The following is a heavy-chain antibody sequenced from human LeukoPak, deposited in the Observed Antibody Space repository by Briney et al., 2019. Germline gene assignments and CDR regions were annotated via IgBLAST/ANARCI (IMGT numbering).Heavy chain of an antibody. CDR2: ISYSGST. Sequence: ASDPETLLCSLSGDLKSIHYGRWLPQPTGKGVEWIGHISYSGSTNYNPSLKSRATISADTSKNQFFLNLQSVTTADTAVYFCARWYNWNDELDHWGQGTLVTVSS. V-gene: IGHV4-59*07. D-gene: IGHD1-1*01. CDR1: GDLKSIHY. CDR3: ARWYNWNDELDH. J-gene: IGHJ5*02.